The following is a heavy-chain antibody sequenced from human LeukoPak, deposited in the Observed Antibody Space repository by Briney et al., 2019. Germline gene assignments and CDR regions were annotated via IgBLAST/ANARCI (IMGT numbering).Heavy chain of an antibody. V-gene: IGHV3-48*02. Sequence: PGGSLRLSCAASGFTFSSYSMNWVRQAPGKGLDRVSYITSSSTTIYYADSVKGRFTISRDNAKNSLYLQMNSLRDEDTAVYYCARDEDAVGYYFDYWGQGTLVTVSS. CDR1: GFTFSSYS. CDR3: ARDEDAVGYYFDY. CDR2: ITSSSTTI. D-gene: IGHD2-15*01. J-gene: IGHJ4*02.